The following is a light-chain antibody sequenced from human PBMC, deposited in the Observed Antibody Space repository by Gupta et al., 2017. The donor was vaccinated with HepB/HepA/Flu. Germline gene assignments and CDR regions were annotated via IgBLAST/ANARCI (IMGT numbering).Light chain of an antibody. Sequence: DIQMNQSPSTLSASIGDRVTITCRASQSISSWLAWYQQKPGKDPKLLIYKASSLESGVPSRFSGSGSGTEFTLTISSLQPDDFATYHCQQYSSYSRSFGQGTKLEIK. V-gene: IGKV1-5*03. J-gene: IGKJ2*03. CDR1: QSISSW. CDR2: KAS. CDR3: QQYSSYSRS.